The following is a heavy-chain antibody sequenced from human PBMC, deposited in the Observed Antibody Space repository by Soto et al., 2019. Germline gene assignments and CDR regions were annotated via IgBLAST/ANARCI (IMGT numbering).Heavy chain of an antibody. CDR1: GFTFSSYA. J-gene: IGHJ6*02. CDR2: ISYDGSNK. CDR3: ASHHPSFYGMDV. V-gene: IGHV3-30-3*01. Sequence: PRGSLRLSCAASGFTFSSYAMHWVRQAPGKGLEWVAVISYDGSNKYYADSVKGRFTISRDNSKNTLYLQMNSLRAEDTAVYYCASHHPSFYGMDVWGQGTTVTVSS.